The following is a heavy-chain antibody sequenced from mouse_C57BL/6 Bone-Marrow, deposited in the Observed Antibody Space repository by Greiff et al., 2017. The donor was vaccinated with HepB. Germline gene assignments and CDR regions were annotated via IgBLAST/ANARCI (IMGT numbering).Heavy chain of an antibody. V-gene: IGHV1-53*01. D-gene: IGHD2-4*01. Sequence: QVQLKQPGTELVKPGASVKLSCKASGYTFTSYWMHWVKQRPGQGLEWIGNINPSNGGTNYNEKFKSKATLTVDKSSSTAYMQLSSLTSEDSAVYYCARDPLYDYDGPGAMDYWGQGTSVTVSS. J-gene: IGHJ4*01. CDR1: GYTFTSYW. CDR2: INPSNGGT. CDR3: ARDPLYDYDGPGAMDY.